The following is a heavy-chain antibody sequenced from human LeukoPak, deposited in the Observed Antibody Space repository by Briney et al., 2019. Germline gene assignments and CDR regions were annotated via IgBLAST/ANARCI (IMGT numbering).Heavy chain of an antibody. J-gene: IGHJ4*02. CDR2: IWYDGSNK. CDR1: GFTFSNYG. V-gene: IGHV3-33*01. D-gene: IGHD5-24*01. CDR3: ARGGDGYNSPDY. Sequence: VGSLRLSCAASGFTFSNYGMHWVRQAPGKGLEWVAVIWYDGSNKQYADSVKGRFTISRDSSKNTLYLQMSSLRIEDTAVYYCARGGDGYNSPDYWGEGTLVTVSS.